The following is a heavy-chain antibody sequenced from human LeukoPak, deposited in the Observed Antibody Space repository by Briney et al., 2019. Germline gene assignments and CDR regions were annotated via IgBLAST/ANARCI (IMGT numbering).Heavy chain of an antibody. V-gene: IGHV1-69*04. CDR1: GGTFSSYA. CDR2: IIPILGIA. D-gene: IGHD4-17*01. CDR3: ASVMTTVTTLDY. Sequence: GSSVKVSFKASGGTFSSYAISWVRQAPGQGLEWMGRIIPILGIANYAQKFQGRVTITADKSTSTAYMELSSLRSEDTAVYYCASVMTTVTTLDYWGQGTLVTVSS. J-gene: IGHJ4*02.